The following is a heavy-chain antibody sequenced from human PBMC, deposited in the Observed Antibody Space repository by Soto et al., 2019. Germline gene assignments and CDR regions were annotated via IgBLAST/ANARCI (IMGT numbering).Heavy chain of an antibody. Sequence: SVKVSCKASGGTFSSYAISWVRQAPGQGLEWMGGVIPIFGTANYAQKFQGRVTITADESTSTAYMELSSLRSEDTAVYSCASGGSVARTVIGYYFDYWRQGTLVTVSS. D-gene: IGHD6-19*01. CDR1: GGTFSSYA. J-gene: IGHJ4*02. V-gene: IGHV1-69*13. CDR3: ASGGSVARTVIGYYFDY. CDR2: VIPIFGTA.